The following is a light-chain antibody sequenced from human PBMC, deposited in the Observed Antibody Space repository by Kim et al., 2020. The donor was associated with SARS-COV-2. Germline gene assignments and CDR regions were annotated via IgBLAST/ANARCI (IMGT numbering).Light chain of an antibody. V-gene: IGLV3-1*01. J-gene: IGLJ1*01. Sequence: VSQGQTASITCAGDKLGDKYACWYQQKPGPSPVLVIYQDSKRPPGIPERFSGSNAGNPATLTISGTQAMDEADYYCQAWDSSTGVFGTGTKVTVL. CDR3: QAWDSSTGV. CDR2: QDS. CDR1: KLGDKY.